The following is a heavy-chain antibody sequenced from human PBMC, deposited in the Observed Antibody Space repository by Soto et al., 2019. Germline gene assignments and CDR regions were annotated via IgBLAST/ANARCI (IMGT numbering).Heavy chain of an antibody. CDR1: GFTFSSYA. V-gene: IGHV3-23*01. CDR2: ISDSGGST. Sequence: VGSLRLSCAASGFTFSSYAMSWVRQAPGKGLEWVSAISDSGGSTYYADSVKGRFTISRDNSKNTLYLQMNSLRAEDTAVYYCAKFLGPGASYYFDYWGQGTLVTVSS. D-gene: IGHD3-3*01. J-gene: IGHJ4*02. CDR3: AKFLGPGASYYFDY.